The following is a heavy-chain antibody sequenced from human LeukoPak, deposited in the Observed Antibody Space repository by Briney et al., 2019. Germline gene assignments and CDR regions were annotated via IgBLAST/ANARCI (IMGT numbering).Heavy chain of an antibody. CDR1: GYTFTSYY. Sequence: ASVKVSCKVSGYTFTSYYMHWVRQAPGQGLEWMGIINPSGGSTSYAQKFQGRVTMTRDTSTSTVYMELSSLRSEDTAVYYCAYRIAVAGTQFDYWGQGTLVTVSS. J-gene: IGHJ4*02. V-gene: IGHV1-46*01. D-gene: IGHD6-19*01. CDR3: AYRIAVAGTQFDY. CDR2: INPSGGST.